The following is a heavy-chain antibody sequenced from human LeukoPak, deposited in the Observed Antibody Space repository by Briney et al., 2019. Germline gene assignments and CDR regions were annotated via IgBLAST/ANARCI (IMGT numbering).Heavy chain of an antibody. Sequence: GGSLRLSCAASGFTFSSYWMSWVRQAPGKGLEWVANIKQDGNEKYYVDSVKGRFTISRDNAKNSLYLQMNSLRAEDTAVYYCAKTGDGSYNDYWGQGTLVTVSS. CDR2: IKQDGNEK. CDR3: AKTGDGSYNDY. D-gene: IGHD1-26*01. CDR1: GFTFSSYW. J-gene: IGHJ4*02. V-gene: IGHV3-7*03.